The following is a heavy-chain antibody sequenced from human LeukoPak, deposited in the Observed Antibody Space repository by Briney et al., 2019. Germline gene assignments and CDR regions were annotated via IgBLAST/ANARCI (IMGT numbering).Heavy chain of an antibody. J-gene: IGHJ3*02. D-gene: IGHD4-11*01. Sequence: SETLSLTCTVSGYSINSGYYWGWIRQPPGKGLEWIGTIYHSGSTYYNPSLKSRVTISVDTSKNQFSLKLTSVTAADTAVYYCARGKRDYSERGDTFDIWGQGTMVIVSS. V-gene: IGHV4-38-2*02. CDR3: ARGKRDYSERGDTFDI. CDR1: GYSINSGYY. CDR2: IYHSGST.